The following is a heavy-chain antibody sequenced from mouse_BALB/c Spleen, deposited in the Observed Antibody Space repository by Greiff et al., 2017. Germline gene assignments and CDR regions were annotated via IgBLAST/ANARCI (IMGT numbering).Heavy chain of an antibody. CDR2: ILPGSGST. CDR1: GYTFSSYW. Sequence: QVQLQQSGAELMKPGASVKISCKATGYTFSSYWIEWVKQRPGHGLEWIGEILPGSGSTNYNEKFKGKATFTADTSSNTAYMQLSSLTSEDSAVYYCARGGYDYDAYFDYWGQGTTLTVSS. CDR3: ARGGYDYDAYFDY. D-gene: IGHD2-4*01. J-gene: IGHJ2*01. V-gene: IGHV1-9*01.